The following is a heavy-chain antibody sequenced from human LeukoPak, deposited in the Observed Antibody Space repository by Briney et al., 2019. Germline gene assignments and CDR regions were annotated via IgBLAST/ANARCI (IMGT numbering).Heavy chain of an antibody. CDR3: ARDVVAARGSFDY. CDR2: IYYSGST. V-gene: IGHV4-59*01. Sequence: SETLSLTCTVSGGSISSYYWSWIRQPPGKGLEWIGYIYYSGSTSYNPSLKSRVTISLDTSKNQFSLKLTSVTAADTAVYYCARDVVAARGSFDYWGQGTLVTVSS. D-gene: IGHD2-2*01. CDR1: GGSISSYY. J-gene: IGHJ4*02.